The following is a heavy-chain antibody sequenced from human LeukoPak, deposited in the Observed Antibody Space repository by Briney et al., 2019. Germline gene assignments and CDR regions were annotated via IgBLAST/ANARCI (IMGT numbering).Heavy chain of an antibody. CDR2: IYYSGST. CDR1: GGSISSGGYY. V-gene: IGHV4-31*03. D-gene: IGHD5-18*01. Sequence: SQTLSLTCTVSGGSISSGGYYWSWIRQHPGKGAEWVGYIYYSGSTYYNPSLKSRVTISVDTSKNQFSLKLSSVTAADTAVYYCAVGYSYGSHQVDAFDIWGQGTMVTVSS. CDR3: AVGYSYGSHQVDAFDI. J-gene: IGHJ3*02.